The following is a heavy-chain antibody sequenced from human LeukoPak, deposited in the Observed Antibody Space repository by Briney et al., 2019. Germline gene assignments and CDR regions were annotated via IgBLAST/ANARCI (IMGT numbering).Heavy chain of an antibody. D-gene: IGHD4-17*01. V-gene: IGHV1-46*01. CDR1: GYTFTSNY. Sequence: ASVKVSCKASGYTFTSNYIHWVRQAPGQGLEWMGMIYPRDGSTSYAQKFQGRVTVTRDTSTSTVHMELSGLRSEDTAVYYCARGTVTNEWDVWGQGTTVTVSS. CDR3: ARGTVTNEWDV. CDR2: IYPRDGST. J-gene: IGHJ6*02.